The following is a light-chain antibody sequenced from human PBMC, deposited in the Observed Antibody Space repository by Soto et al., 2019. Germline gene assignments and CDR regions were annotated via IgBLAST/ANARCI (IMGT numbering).Light chain of an antibody. J-gene: IGKJ3*01. CDR3: QHRNNRPFS. CDR1: QSVSNY. Sequence: EIVLTQSPATLPLSPGERATLSCRASQSVSNYLAWYQQRPGQAPRLLIYDASNRATGIPARFSGSGSGTDFTLAISGLEPEDFAIYYCQHRNNRPFSFGPGTKVDIK. CDR2: DAS. V-gene: IGKV3-11*01.